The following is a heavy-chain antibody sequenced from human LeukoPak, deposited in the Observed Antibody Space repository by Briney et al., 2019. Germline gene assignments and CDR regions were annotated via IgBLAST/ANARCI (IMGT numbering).Heavy chain of an antibody. D-gene: IGHD6-19*01. V-gene: IGHV4-39*07. CDR2: IYYSGST. CDR3: ARGGRGAVAGTLAYWYFDL. J-gene: IGHJ2*01. CDR1: GGSISSSSYY. Sequence: SETLSLTCTVSGGSISSSSYYWGWIRQPPGKGLEWIGSIYYSGSTYYNPSLKSRVTISVDTSKNQFSLKLSSVTAADTAVYYCARGGRGAVAGTLAYWYFDLWGRGTLVTVSS.